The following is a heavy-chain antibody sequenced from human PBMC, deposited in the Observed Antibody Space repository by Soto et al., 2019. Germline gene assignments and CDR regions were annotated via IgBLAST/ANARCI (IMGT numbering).Heavy chain of an antibody. J-gene: IGHJ4*02. Sequence: QVQLQESGPGLVKPSQTLSLTCTVSGDSVSSGDYYWSWIRQPPGKGLEWIGHTYFSGSTQYNPSLRSRLTISVDTSKNQFSLKLSSVTAADTAVYYCAGAGMEAIPFDYWGQGTLVTVSS. CDR3: AGAGMEAIPFDY. D-gene: IGHD1-1*01. CDR1: GDSVSSGDYY. CDR2: TYFSGST. V-gene: IGHV4-30-4*01.